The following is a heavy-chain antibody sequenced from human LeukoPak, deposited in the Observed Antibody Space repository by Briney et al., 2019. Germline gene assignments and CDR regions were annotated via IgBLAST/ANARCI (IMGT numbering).Heavy chain of an antibody. V-gene: IGHV1-69*04. D-gene: IGHD4-17*01. CDR3: ARGSYTVTTHGYYYGMDV. J-gene: IGHJ6*02. CDR2: IIPILGIA. CDR1: GGTFSSYA. Sequence: SVKVSCKASGGTFSSYAISWVRQAPGQGLEWMGRIIPILGIADYAQKFQGRVTITADKSTSTAYMELSSLRSEDTAVYYCARGSYTVTTHGYYYGMDVWGQGTTVTVSS.